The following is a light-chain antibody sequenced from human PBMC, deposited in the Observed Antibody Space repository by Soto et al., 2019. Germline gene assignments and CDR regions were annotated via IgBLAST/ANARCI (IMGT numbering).Light chain of an antibody. Sequence: EIVLTQSPATLSLSPGERATLSCRASQSLNSYLAWFQQKPGQAPRLLIYDASNRATGIPARFSGSGSGTDFPLTISSREPVDFAVYYCQQRRDWPLTFGEGTKVEIK. CDR3: QQRRDWPLT. J-gene: IGKJ4*01. CDR1: QSLNSY. V-gene: IGKV3-11*01. CDR2: DAS.